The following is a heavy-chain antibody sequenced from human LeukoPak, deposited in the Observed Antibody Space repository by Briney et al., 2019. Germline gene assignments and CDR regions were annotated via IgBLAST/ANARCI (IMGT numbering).Heavy chain of an antibody. CDR1: GFSFGGYW. CDR2: IKSDGSEK. J-gene: IGHJ5*02. Sequence: GGSLRLSCAASGFSFGGYWLSWVRQAPGKGLECVASIKSDGSEKYYADSVKGRFTISRDNAKNSLYLQMNSLRAEDTAVYYCGRLTTAYDTVDPWGQGTLVTVSS. D-gene: IGHD3-16*01. V-gene: IGHV3-7*05. CDR3: GRLTTAYDTVDP.